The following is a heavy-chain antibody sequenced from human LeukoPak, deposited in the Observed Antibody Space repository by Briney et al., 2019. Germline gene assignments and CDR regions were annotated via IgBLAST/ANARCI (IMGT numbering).Heavy chain of an antibody. D-gene: IGHD1-1*01. CDR2: IKQDGSEK. CDR1: GFTFSXYX. CDR3: ARDVPVYNWNDAFDY. J-gene: IGHJ4*02. V-gene: IGHV3-7*01. Sequence: GGSLRLSCAASGFTFSXYXMSWVRQAPGKXXXXXXXIKQDGSEKXXXXXVXXXXXXXXDNAKNXXYLQXNSLRAEDTAVYYCARDVPVYNWNDAFDYWGQGTLVTVSS.